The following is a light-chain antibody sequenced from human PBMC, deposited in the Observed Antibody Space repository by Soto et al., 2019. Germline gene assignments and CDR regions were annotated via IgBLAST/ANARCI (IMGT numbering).Light chain of an antibody. CDR2: DVT. CDR1: NSDIGYYNY. J-gene: IGLJ2*01. V-gene: IGLV2-11*01. Sequence: QSALTQPRSVSGSPGQSVTISCTGTNSDIGYYNYVSWYQHHPGKAPKLMIYDVTKRPPGVPHRFSGSKSGNTASLTISGLQAEDESDYYCCSYAGSYTVVFGGGTKLTVL. CDR3: CSYAGSYTVV.